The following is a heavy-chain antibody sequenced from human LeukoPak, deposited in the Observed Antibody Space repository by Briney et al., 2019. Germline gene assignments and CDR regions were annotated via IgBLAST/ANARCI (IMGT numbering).Heavy chain of an antibody. D-gene: IGHD6-19*01. CDR3: ASDLGYSSGWALRDAFDI. J-gene: IGHJ3*02. CDR1: GFTFSSYG. CDR2: VSYDGSNT. V-gene: IGHV3-30*03. Sequence: PGRSLRLSCAASGFTFSSYGMHWVRQAPGKGLEWVALVSYDGSNTYYADSVKGRFTISRDNSKNTLYLQMNSLRAEDTAVYYCASDLGYSSGWALRDAFDIWGQGTMVTVSS.